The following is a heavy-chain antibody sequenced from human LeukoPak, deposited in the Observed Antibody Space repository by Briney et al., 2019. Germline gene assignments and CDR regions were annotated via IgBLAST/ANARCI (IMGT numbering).Heavy chain of an antibody. D-gene: IGHD2-2*01. CDR2: VDPEDGET. CDR3: ATGARRVVVPAAILRMDV. Sequence: ASVKVSCKVSGYTFTDYYMHWVQQAPGKGLEWMGLVDPEDGETIYAEKFQGRVTITADTSIDTAYMELSSLRSEDTAVYYCATGARRVVVPAAILRMDVWGKGTTVTVSS. CDR1: GYTFTDYY. V-gene: IGHV1-69-2*01. J-gene: IGHJ6*04.